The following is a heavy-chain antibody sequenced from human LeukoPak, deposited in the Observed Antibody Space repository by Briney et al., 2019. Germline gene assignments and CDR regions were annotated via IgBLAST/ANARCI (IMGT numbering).Heavy chain of an antibody. V-gene: IGHV1-46*01. CDR1: GYTFTSYY. D-gene: IGHD2-15*01. CDR3: ARVSCSGDSCYSLFDF. J-gene: IGHJ4*02. CDR2: INPSGGST. Sequence: GASVKVSCKASGYTFTSYYMHWVRQAPGQGLEWMGIINPSGGSTNYAQKFQGRVTMTRDTSTSTVYMELSSLRSEDTALYYCARVSCSGDSCYSLFDFWGQGTLVTVSS.